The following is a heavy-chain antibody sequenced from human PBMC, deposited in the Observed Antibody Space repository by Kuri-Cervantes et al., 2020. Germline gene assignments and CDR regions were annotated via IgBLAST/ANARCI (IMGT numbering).Heavy chain of an antibody. D-gene: IGHD6-19*01. V-gene: IGHV4-38-2*01. CDR1: GYSISSGYY. Sequence: SQTLSLTCAVSGYSISSGYYWGWIRQPPGKGLEWIGSIYQSGSTYYNPSIKSRVTISVDTSKNQFSLKLSSVTAADTAVYYCARPVSGWYAFDYWGQGTLVTVSS. CDR3: ARPVSGWYAFDY. J-gene: IGHJ4*02. CDR2: IYQSGST.